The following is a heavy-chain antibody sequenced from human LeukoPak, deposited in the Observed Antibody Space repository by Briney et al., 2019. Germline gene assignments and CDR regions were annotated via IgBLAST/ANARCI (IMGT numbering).Heavy chain of an antibody. V-gene: IGHV3-21*01. CDR2: ISSSSSYI. D-gene: IGHD3-10*01. Sequence: GGSLRLSCAASGFTFSSYSMHWVRQAPGKGLEWVSSISSSSSYIYYADSMKGRFTISRDNAKNSLYLQMNSLRAEDTAVYYCAGEDYYGSGGTYYYYYMDVWGKGTTVTISS. J-gene: IGHJ6*03. CDR3: AGEDYYGSGGTYYYYYMDV. CDR1: GFTFSSYS.